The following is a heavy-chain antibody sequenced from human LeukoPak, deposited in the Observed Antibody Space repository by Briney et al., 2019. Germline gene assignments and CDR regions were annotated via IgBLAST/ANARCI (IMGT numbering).Heavy chain of an antibody. J-gene: IGHJ4*02. CDR1: GYIFTNYY. D-gene: IGHD3-22*01. V-gene: IGHV1-46*01. CDR3: ARGGYYYDSSGYYLGY. Sequence: ASVKVSCKASGYIFTNYYMHWVRQAPGQGLEWMGIINPSGGSTTYAQKFQGRVTMTRDTSTSTVYMDLNSLTSEDTAVYYCARGGYYYDSSGYYLGYWGQGTLVTVSS. CDR2: INPSGGST.